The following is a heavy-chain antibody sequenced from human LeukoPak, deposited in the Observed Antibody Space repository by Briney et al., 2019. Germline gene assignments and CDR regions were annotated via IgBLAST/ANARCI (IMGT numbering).Heavy chain of an antibody. D-gene: IGHD6-19*01. J-gene: IGHJ6*03. CDR1: GGSFSGYY. CDR2: INHSGST. V-gene: IGHV4-34*01. CDR3: ARHTRYSSGWHTNYYYMDV. Sequence: SETLSLTCAVYGGSFSGYYWSWIRQPPGKGLEWIGEINHSGSTNYNPSLKSRVTIPVNTSKNQFSLKLSSVTAADTAVYYCARHTRYSSGWHTNYYYMDVWGKGTTVTVSS.